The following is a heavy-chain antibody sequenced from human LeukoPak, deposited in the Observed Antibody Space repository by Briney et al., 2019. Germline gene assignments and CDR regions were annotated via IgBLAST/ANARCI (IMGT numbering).Heavy chain of an antibody. CDR2: INYSGNT. Sequence: SETLSLTCTVSGDSISSYYWSWLRQPPGKGLEWMGYINYSGNTNYNPSLKSRVTISVDTSKNQFSLRLTSVTAADTAVYYCARQGRQDYVYFDCWGQGTLVTVSS. CDR1: GDSISSYY. CDR3: ARQGRQDYVYFDC. V-gene: IGHV4-59*01. J-gene: IGHJ4*02. D-gene: IGHD4-17*01.